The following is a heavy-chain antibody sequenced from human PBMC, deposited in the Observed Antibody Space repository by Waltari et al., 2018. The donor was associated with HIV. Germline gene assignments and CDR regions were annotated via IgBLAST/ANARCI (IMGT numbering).Heavy chain of an antibody. CDR2: ISGGGGAV. CDR1: GGTYA. D-gene: IGHD3-10*01. Sequence: EVQLLESGGDLVQPGGSLRLSCVVSGGTYAMNWVRQAPGKGLDWVSAISGGGGAVYYADSVRGRFTMSSDNSENTVYLHMNSLRVEDTAVYYCSKQRSHGDRYFDLWGRGTLVTVSS. CDR3: SKQRSHGDRYFDL. J-gene: IGHJ2*01. V-gene: IGHV3-23*01.